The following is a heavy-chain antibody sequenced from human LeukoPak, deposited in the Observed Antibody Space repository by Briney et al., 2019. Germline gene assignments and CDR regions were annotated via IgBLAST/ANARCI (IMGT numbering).Heavy chain of an antibody. CDR3: ARAPRGYSYGYPFDY. CDR2: INPNSGGT. V-gene: IGHV1-2*02. J-gene: IGHJ4*02. Sequence: GASVKVSCKASGYTFTGYYMHWVRQAPGQGLEWMGWINPNSGGTNYAQKFQGRVTMTRDTSISTAYMELSSLRSEDTAVYYCARAPRGYSYGYPFDYWGQGTLVTVSS. D-gene: IGHD5-18*01. CDR1: GYTFTGYY.